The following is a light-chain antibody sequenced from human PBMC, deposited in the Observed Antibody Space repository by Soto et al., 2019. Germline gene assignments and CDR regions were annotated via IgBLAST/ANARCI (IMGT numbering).Light chain of an antibody. Sequence: QSVLTQPPSVSAAPSQKVTISCSGSSSNIGKNYVCWYQQPPGTAPKLLIDDSNKRPSGIPDRFAGSKAGTSSTMGITGLQTWDEDDYYCGTWDSSLTHVVFGGGTKVTVL. CDR1: SSNIGKNY. V-gene: IGLV1-51*01. CDR3: GTWDSSLTHVV. CDR2: DSN. J-gene: IGLJ2*01.